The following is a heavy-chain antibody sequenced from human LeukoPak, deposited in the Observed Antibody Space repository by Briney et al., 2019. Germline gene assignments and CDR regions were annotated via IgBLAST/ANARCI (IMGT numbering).Heavy chain of an antibody. CDR1: GFTFDDYA. V-gene: IGHV3-9*01. Sequence: QPGGSLRLSCAVSGFTFDDYAMHWVRQVPGKGLEWVSGISWNSGSIDYADSVKGRFTISRDNAKNSLYLQMKSLRAEDTAVYYCAKVLVEMATSYYYMDVWGKGTTVTVSS. CDR2: ISWNSGSI. D-gene: IGHD5-24*01. J-gene: IGHJ6*03. CDR3: AKVLVEMATSYYYMDV.